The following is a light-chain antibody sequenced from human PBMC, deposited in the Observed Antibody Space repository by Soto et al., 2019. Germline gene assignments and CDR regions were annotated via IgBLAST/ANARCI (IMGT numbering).Light chain of an antibody. J-gene: IGLJ2*01. V-gene: IGLV2-23*02. CDR3: CSYAGSRTVV. Sequence: QLVLTQPASVSGSPGQSTTISCTGASSDVGTYDLVSWYQQHPGKAPKIMIYEVSKRPSGVSNRFSGSKSGNTASLTISGLQAEDEADYYCCSYAGSRTVVFGGGTKLTVL. CDR1: SSDVGTYDL. CDR2: EVS.